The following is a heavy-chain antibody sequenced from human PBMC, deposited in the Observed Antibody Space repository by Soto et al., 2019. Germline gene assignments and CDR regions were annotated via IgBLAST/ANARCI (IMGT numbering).Heavy chain of an antibody. CDR2: IYHSGST. CDR3: ARDYQLGIFAFDI. J-gene: IGHJ3*02. Sequence: SETLSLTCALYGGSFSGYSWSWIRQPPGKGLEWIGYIYHSGSTYYNPSLKSRVTISVDTSKNQFSLKLSSVTAADTAVYYCARDYQLGIFAFDIWGQGTMVTVSS. D-gene: IGHD7-27*01. V-gene: IGHV4-34*01. CDR1: GGSFSGYS.